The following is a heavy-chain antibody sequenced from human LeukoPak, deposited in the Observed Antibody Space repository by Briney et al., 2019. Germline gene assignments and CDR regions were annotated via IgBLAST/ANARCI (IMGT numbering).Heavy chain of an antibody. V-gene: IGHV4-39*01. J-gene: IGHJ4*02. CDR3: ASGWYYFDY. Sequence: SETLSLTCTVSGGSISSSSYYWGWIRQPPGKGLEWIGSIYYSGSTYYNPSLKSRVTISVDTSKNQFSLKLSSVTAADTAVYHCASGWYYFDYWGQGTLVTVSS. CDR1: GGSISSSSYY. D-gene: IGHD6-19*01. CDR2: IYYSGST.